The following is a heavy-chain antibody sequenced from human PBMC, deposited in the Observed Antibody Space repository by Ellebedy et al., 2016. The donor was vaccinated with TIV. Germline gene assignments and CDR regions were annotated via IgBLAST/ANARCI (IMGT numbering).Heavy chain of an antibody. J-gene: IGHJ4*02. D-gene: IGHD2-2*01. V-gene: IGHV3-7*01. Sequence: GGSLRLSXAASGFTFSSYWMGWVRQAPGKGLEWVAIIQHDGSETFYVDSVKGRFTVSRDNAVNSLYLQMNSLRAEDTAVYYCARAAWDVPAAMMGYWGQGTLVTVSS. CDR2: IQHDGSET. CDR3: ARAAWDVPAAMMGY. CDR1: GFTFSSYW.